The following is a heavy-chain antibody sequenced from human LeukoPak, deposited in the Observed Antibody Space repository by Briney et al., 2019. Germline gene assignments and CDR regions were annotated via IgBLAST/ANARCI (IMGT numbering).Heavy chain of an antibody. CDR1: GYTFTSYD. J-gene: IGHJ5*02. D-gene: IGHD2-15*01. CDR2: MNPNSGNT. CDR3: ARDLAYCSGVVVTKRRAYNWFDP. V-gene: IGHV1-8*01. Sequence: ASVKVSCKASGYTFTSYDINWVRQATGQGLEWMGWMNPNSGNTGYAQKFQGRVTMTRNTSISTAYMELSSLRSEDTAVYYCARDLAYCSGVVVTKRRAYNWFDPWGQGTLVTVSS.